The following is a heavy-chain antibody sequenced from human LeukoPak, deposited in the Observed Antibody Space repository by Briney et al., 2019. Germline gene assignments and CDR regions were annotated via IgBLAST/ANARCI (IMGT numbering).Heavy chain of an antibody. CDR2: INHSGST. V-gene: IGHV4-34*01. CDR1: GGSFSGYY. Sequence: SETLSLTCAVYGGSFSGYYWSWIRQPPGKGLEWIGEINHSGSTNYNPSLKSRVTISVDTSKNQFSLKLSSVTAADTAVYYCARDGKRVKLNGFDPWGPGTLVTVSS. D-gene: IGHD4-23*01. J-gene: IGHJ5*02. CDR3: ARDGKRVKLNGFDP.